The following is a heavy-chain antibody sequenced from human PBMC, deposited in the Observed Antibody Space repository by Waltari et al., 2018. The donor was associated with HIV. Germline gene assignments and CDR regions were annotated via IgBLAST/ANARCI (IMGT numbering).Heavy chain of an antibody. D-gene: IGHD6-19*01. V-gene: IGHV4-34*02. CDR2: INHSGST. Sequence: QVQLQQWGAGLLQPSETLSLTCAVYGGTFSGYHWSWIRQTPGKGLEWIGEINHSGSTNYNPSLKSRITMSIDTSKNQFSLKLRSVTAADTTVYYCARAIAVASTGVFDYWGQGTLVTVSS. J-gene: IGHJ4*02. CDR1: GGTFSGYH. CDR3: ARAIAVASTGVFDY.